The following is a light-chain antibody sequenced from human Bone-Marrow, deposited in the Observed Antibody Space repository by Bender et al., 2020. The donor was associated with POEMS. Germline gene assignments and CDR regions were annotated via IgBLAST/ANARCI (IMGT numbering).Light chain of an antibody. CDR1: SSDIGSYNL. CDR3: CSYAGSNTLV. Sequence: QSALTQPASVSGSPGQSITISCTGTSSDIGSYNLVSWYQQHPGKAPKLMIYDVTNRPSGVSNRFSGSKSGNTASLTISGLQAEDEAGYHCCSYAGSNTLVFGGGTKLTVL. V-gene: IGLV2-23*02. CDR2: DVT. J-gene: IGLJ2*01.